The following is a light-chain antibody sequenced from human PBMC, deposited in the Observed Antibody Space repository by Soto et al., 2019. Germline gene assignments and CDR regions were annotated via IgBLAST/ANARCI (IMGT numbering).Light chain of an antibody. CDR1: RGLNNW. V-gene: IGKV1-12*01. J-gene: IGKJ2*01. Sequence: DIQMTQSPSSVSASVGDTVTISCRASRGLNNWLAWFQQKPGKAPKLLIYGVSSLQDGVPSRFSGSGSGSDFTLTITSLQPEDFATYYCQQVNSFPYTFGQGTKLESK. CDR3: QQVNSFPYT. CDR2: GVS.